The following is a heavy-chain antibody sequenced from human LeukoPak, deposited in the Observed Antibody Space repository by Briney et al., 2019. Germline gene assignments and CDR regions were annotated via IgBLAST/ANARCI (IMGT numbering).Heavy chain of an antibody. CDR3: AKLFSFSVGGHAFDM. J-gene: IGHJ3*02. D-gene: IGHD3-16*01. CDR1: GFTFSSYG. V-gene: IGHV3-30*02. CDR2: IRHDGSNK. Sequence: PGGSLRLSCAASGFTFSSYGMHWVRQAPGKGLEWVAFIRHDGSNKYFPDSVKGRFTISRDNSKNTLYLQMNSLRAEDTAVYYCAKLFSFSVGGHAFDMWGQGTTVTVSS.